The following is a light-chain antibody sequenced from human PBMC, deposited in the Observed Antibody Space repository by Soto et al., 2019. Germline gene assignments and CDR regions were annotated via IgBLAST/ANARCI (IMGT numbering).Light chain of an antibody. CDR1: QSVSSY. CDR2: DAS. Sequence: EIVLTQSPATLSLSPGERATLSCKASQSVSSYFAWYQQKPGQAPRLLIYDASNRATGIPARFSGSGSGTDFTITISSLEPEDFAVYYCQQRSNWPLTFGGGTKVEIK. J-gene: IGKJ4*01. CDR3: QQRSNWPLT. V-gene: IGKV3-11*01.